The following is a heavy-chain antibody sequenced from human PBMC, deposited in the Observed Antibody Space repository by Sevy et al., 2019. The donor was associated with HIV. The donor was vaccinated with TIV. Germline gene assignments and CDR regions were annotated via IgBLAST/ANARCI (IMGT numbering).Heavy chain of an antibody. CDR3: ARELSDYGMDV. CDR2: IYIRGTT. Sequence: SETLSLTCNVSGGSIRSGRYYWSWIRQPAGKGLEWIGRIYIRGTTNYNPSLKSRITMSVDTSKNQFSLKLSSVTATDTAAYYCARELSDYGMDVWGLGTTVTVSS. J-gene: IGHJ6*02. CDR1: GGSIRSGRYY. V-gene: IGHV4-61*02.